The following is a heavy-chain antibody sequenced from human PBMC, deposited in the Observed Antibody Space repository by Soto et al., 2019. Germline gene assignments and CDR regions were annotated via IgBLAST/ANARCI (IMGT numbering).Heavy chain of an antibody. D-gene: IGHD6-13*01. CDR3: ARMTAAGYFDY. V-gene: IGHV3-23*01. J-gene: IGHJ4*02. Sequence: GGSLRLSCAAPGFSFTSYAMNWVRQAPGKGLEWVSTISGSGSSTYFADSVRGRFTISRDNSRNTLYLQMNRLRAEDTAVFYCARMTAAGYFDYWGQGTLVTVSS. CDR1: GFSFTSYA. CDR2: ISGSGSST.